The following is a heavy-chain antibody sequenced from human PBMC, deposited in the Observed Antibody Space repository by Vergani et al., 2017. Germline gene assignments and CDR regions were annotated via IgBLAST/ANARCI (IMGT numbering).Heavy chain of an antibody. CDR1: GGTFSSYA. Sequence: QVQLVQSGAEVKKPGSSVKVSCKASGGTFSSYAISWVRQAPGQGLEWMGWIIPILGIANYAQKFQGGVTMTADKSTSTAYMELSRLRSEATAVYYCAKDFTVSYGVWALDDWGQGTLVTVSS. CDR3: AKDFTVSYGVWALDD. CDR2: IIPILGIA. D-gene: IGHD3-16*01. V-gene: IGHV1-69*04. J-gene: IGHJ4*02.